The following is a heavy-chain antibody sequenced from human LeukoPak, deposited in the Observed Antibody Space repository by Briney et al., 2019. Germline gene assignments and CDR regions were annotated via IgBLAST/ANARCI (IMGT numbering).Heavy chain of an antibody. J-gene: IGHJ4*02. CDR3: ARYYSDSSGPGGIFDY. CDR1: GFTFSSYW. Sequence: GGSLRLSCAASGFTFSSYWMRWVRQAPGKGLVWVSRINSDGSSTSYADSVKGRFTISRDNAKNTLYLLMNSLRAEDTAVYYCARYYSDSSGPGGIFDYWGQGTLVTVSS. D-gene: IGHD3-22*01. CDR2: INSDGSST. V-gene: IGHV3-74*01.